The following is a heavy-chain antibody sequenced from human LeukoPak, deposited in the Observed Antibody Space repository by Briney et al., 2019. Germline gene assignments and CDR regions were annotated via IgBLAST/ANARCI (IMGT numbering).Heavy chain of an antibody. Sequence: PSETLPLTCTVSGGSISNYYWSWIRQPPGKGLEWIGYIYYSGSTNYNPSLKSRVTISVDTSKNQFSLKLSSVTAADTAVYYCATHGEGSSWYYFDYWGQGTLVTVSS. D-gene: IGHD6-13*01. J-gene: IGHJ4*02. CDR1: GGSISNYY. CDR3: ATHGEGSSWYYFDY. V-gene: IGHV4-59*01. CDR2: IYYSGST.